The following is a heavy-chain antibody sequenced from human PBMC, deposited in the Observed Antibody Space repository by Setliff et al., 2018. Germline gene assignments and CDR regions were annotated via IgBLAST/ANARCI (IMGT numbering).Heavy chain of an antibody. CDR1: GYTFTSCD. CDR3: ARDRIPSSSWYGLNWFDP. CDR2: MNPNSGNT. V-gene: IGHV1-8*01. D-gene: IGHD6-13*01. J-gene: IGHJ5*02. Sequence: ASVKVSCKASGYTFTSCDINWVRQATGQGLEWMGWMNPNSGNTGYAQKFQGRVTMTRNTSISTAYMELSSLRSEDTAVYYCARDRIPSSSWYGLNWFDPWGQGTLVTVSS.